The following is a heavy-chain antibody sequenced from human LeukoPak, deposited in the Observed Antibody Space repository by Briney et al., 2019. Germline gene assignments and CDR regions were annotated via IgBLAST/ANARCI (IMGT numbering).Heavy chain of an antibody. V-gene: IGHV1-69*13. CDR3: ARLWATYGDYEDDAIDI. Sequence: ASVKVSCKASGGTFSSYAISWVRQAPGQGLEWMGGIIPIFGTANYAQKFQGRVTITADESTSTAYMELSSLRSEDTAVYYCARLWATYGDYEDDAIDIWGQGTMVTVSS. CDR1: GGTFSSYA. D-gene: IGHD4-17*01. J-gene: IGHJ3*02. CDR2: IIPIFGTA.